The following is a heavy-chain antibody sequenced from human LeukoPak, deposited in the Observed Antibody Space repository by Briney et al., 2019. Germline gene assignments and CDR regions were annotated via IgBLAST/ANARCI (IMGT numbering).Heavy chain of an antibody. Sequence: LGESLKISCKGSGYSFTSYWIGWVRQLPGKGLGWMGIIYPGDSDTRYSPSFQGQVTISADKSISTAYLQWSSLKASDTAMYYCARGDCSGGSCYREGLYYFDYWGQGTLVTVSS. J-gene: IGHJ4*02. V-gene: IGHV5-51*01. CDR2: IYPGDSDT. CDR3: ARGDCSGGSCYREGLYYFDY. D-gene: IGHD2-15*01. CDR1: GYSFTSYW.